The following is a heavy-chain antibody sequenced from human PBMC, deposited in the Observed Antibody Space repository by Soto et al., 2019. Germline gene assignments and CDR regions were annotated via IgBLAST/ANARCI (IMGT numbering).Heavy chain of an antibody. J-gene: IGHJ4*02. CDR1: GYTFTIYY. CDR3: ARDPAWDSSGPPDY. V-gene: IGHV1-46*01. Sequence: ASVKVSCKASGYTFTIYYMHCVGQSPGQGLEWMGIINPSGGSTSYAQKFQGRVTMTRDTSTSTVYMELSSLRSEDTAVYYCARDPAWDSSGPPDYWGQGTLVTVSS. D-gene: IGHD3-22*01. CDR2: INPSGGST.